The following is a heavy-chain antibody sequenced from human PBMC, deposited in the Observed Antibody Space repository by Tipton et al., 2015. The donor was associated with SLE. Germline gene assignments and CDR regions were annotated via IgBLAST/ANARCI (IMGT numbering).Heavy chain of an antibody. CDR2: ISSSSSHI. Sequence: GSLRLSCAASGFTFSSYSMNWVRQATGKGLEWVSSISSSSSHIYYADSVKGRFTISRDNAKNSLYLQMNSLRAEETAVYYCARDPSGPWGQGILVTVSS. J-gene: IGHJ5*02. CDR3: ARDPSGP. CDR1: GFTFSSYS. V-gene: IGHV3-21*03.